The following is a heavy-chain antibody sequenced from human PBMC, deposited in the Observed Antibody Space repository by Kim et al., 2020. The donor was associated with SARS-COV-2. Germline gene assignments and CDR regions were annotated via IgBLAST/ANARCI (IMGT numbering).Heavy chain of an antibody. J-gene: IGHJ4*02. D-gene: IGHD2-2*01. V-gene: IGHV5-51*01. CDR1: GYSFTSYW. CDR3: ASPKYCSSTSCYFDY. CDR2: IYPGDSDT. Sequence: GESLKISCKGSGYSFTSYWIGWVRQMPGKGLEWMGIIYPGDSDTRYSPSFQGQVTISADKSISTAYLQWSSLKASDTAMYYCASPKYCSSTSCYFDYWGQGTLVTVSS.